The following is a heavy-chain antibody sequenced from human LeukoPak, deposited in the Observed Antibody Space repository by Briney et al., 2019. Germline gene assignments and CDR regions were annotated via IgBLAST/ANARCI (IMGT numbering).Heavy chain of an antibody. CDR1: GGSISSSSYY. CDR2: IYYSGST. V-gene: IGHV4-39*01. J-gene: IGHJ4*02. CDR3: ARQSRFSGYFDY. D-gene: IGHD3-10*01. Sequence: SETPSLTCTVSGGSISSSSYYWGWIRQPPGTGLEWIGSIYYSGSTYYNPSLKSRVTISVDTSKNQFSLKLSSVTAADTAVYYCARQSRFSGYFDYWGQGTLVTVSS.